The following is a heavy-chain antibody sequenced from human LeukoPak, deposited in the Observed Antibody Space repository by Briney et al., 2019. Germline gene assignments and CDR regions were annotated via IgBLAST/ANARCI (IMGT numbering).Heavy chain of an antibody. Sequence: GGSLRLSRTASGFTFSDYYMSWIRQAPGKGLEWLSYISTSGGSVSYVDSVKGRFTISRDNAKNSVYLQIDSLRAEDTAMYYCARDRQFRLHDPWGQGILVTASS. CDR1: GFTFSDYY. V-gene: IGHV3-11*01. D-gene: IGHD3-16*01. CDR3: ARDRQFRLHDP. CDR2: ISTSGGSV. J-gene: IGHJ5*02.